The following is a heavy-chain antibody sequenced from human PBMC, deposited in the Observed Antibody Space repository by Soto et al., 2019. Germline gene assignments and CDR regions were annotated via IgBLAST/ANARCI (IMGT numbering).Heavy chain of an antibody. Sequence: GGSLRLSCAASGFTFGTYTMNWVRQVPGKGLEWVSSIGTTSSYIYYADSVRGRFTISRDNAGGSVYLQMSSLRAEDTAVYYCARVLCGDCSSYYYYSMDVWGQGTTVTVSS. CDR1: GFTFGTYT. D-gene: IGHD2-21*02. V-gene: IGHV3-21*01. CDR3: ARVLCGDCSSYYYYSMDV. J-gene: IGHJ6*02. CDR2: IGTTSSYI.